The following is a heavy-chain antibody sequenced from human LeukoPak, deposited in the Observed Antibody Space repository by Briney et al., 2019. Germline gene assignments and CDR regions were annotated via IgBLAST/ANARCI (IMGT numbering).Heavy chain of an antibody. V-gene: IGHV1-18*01. CDR3: ARFSAAAGTSKYYFDY. J-gene: IGHJ4*02. CDR1: GYTFTSYG. CDR2: ISAYNGNT. D-gene: IGHD6-13*01. Sequence: ASVKVSCKASGYTFTSYGISWVRQAPGQGLEWMGWISAYNGNTNYAQKLQGRVTMTTDTSTNTAYMELRSLRSDDTAVYYCARFSAAAGTSKYYFDYWGQGTLVTVSS.